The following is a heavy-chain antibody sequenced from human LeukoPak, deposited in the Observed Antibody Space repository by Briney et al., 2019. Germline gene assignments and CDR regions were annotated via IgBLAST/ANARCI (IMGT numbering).Heavy chain of an antibody. CDR1: GFTFSSYG. CDR2: TRYDGSNK. V-gene: IGHV3-30*02. CDR3: VKDLQRRWLHQYYFDY. D-gene: IGHD5-24*01. Sequence: GGSLRLSCAASGFTFSSYGMHWVRQAPGKGLEWVAFTRYDGSNKYYADSVKGRFTISRDNSKNTLYLQMNSLRAEDTAVYYCVKDLQRRWLHQYYFDYWGQGTLVTVSS. J-gene: IGHJ4*02.